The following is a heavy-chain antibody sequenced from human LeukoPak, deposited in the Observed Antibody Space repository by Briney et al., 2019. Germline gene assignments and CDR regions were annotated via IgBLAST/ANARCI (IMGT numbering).Heavy chain of an antibody. CDR2: IIPIFGTA. Sequence: SVNVSCKASGGTFSSYAIIWVRQAPGQGLEWMGGIIPIFGTANYAQKFQGRVTITADESTSTAYMELSSLRSEDTAVYYCAVGIAAGTTEGDFDYWGQGTLVTVSS. CDR3: AVGIAAGTTEGDFDY. D-gene: IGHD6-13*01. V-gene: IGHV1-69*01. J-gene: IGHJ4*02. CDR1: GGTFSSYA.